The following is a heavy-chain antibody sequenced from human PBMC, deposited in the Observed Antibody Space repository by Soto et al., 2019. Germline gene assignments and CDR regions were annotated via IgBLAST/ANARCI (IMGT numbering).Heavy chain of an antibody. V-gene: IGHV4-59*08. CDR3: ARHGFGPLHGLVDV. CDR2: IQYNGYS. CDR1: GGSITNYY. J-gene: IGHJ6*02. Sequence: QVQLQESGPGLVKPSETLSLTCTVSGGSITNYYWSWFRQPPGKGLEWIGYIQYNGYSAYNLSLKRRVTMSMDTSKTQFSLMVGSVTATDTAVYYCARHGFGPLHGLVDVWGQGTTVIVSS. D-gene: IGHD3-10*01.